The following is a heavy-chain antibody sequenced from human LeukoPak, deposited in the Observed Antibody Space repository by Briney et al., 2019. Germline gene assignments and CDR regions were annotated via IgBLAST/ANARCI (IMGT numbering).Heavy chain of an antibody. J-gene: IGHJ6*02. CDR3: ARGDGYYGMDV. CDR2: ISSSSSTI. CDR1: GFTVSSNY. V-gene: IGHV3-48*04. Sequence: PGGSLRLSCAASGFTVSSNYMSWVRQAPGKGLEWVSYISSSSSTIYYADSVKGRFTISRDNAKNSLYLQMNSLRAEDTAVYYCARGDGYYGMDVWGQGTTVTVSS. D-gene: IGHD4-17*01.